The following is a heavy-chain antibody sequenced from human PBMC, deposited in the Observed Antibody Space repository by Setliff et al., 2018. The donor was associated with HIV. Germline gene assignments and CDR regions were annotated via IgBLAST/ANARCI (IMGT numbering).Heavy chain of an antibody. CDR1: SDSLSSHY. J-gene: IGHJ6*03. V-gene: IGHV4-59*11. CDR2: FYYSGGT. D-gene: IGHD2-2*01. CDR3: ARGLGRGSSEYYYYYYYMDV. Sequence: SETLSLTCTVSSDSLSSHYWSWIRQPPGKGLEWVGYFYYSGGTRYNPSLESRVTISVDMSKNQFSLKLSSVTAADTAVYYCARGLGRGSSEYYYYYYYMDVWGKGTTVTVSS.